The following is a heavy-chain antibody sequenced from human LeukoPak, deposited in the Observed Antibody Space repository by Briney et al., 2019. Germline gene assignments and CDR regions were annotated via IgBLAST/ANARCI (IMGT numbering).Heavy chain of an antibody. CDR1: GGSFSTYY. CDR3: ARAWGSVVATRYYFDY. D-gene: IGHD5-12*01. CDR2: IYTSGTT. Sequence: SETLSLTCTVSGGSFSTYYWSWIRQPAGKGLEWIGHIYTSGTTNYNPSLKSRVTISVDTSKNQFSLKLSSVTAADTAVYYCARAWGSVVATRYYFDYWGQGTLVTVSS. V-gene: IGHV4-4*07. J-gene: IGHJ4*02.